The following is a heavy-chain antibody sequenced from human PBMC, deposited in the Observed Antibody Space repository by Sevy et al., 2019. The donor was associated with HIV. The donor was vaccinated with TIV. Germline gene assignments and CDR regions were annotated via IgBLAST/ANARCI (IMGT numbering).Heavy chain of an antibody. J-gene: IGHJ4*02. CDR2: IYSGGAT. D-gene: IGHD6-13*01. CDR3: ARGGHHSNWFRSFDY. CDR1: GLTVSSNY. V-gene: IGHV3-53*01. Sequence: GGCLRLSCAVSGLTVSSNYMSCVRQAPGKGLEWVSLIYSGGATYYADSVNGRFTISGDDSKNTLYLQMDSLRAEDAAVYYCARGGHHSNWFRSFDYWGRGTLVTVSS.